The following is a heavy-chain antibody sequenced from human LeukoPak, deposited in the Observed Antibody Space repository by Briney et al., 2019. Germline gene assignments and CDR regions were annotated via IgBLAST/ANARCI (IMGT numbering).Heavy chain of an antibody. Sequence: SETLSHTCAVYGGSFSGYYWSWIRQPPGKGLEWIGEINHSGSTNYNPSLKSRVTISVDTSKNQFSLKLSSVTAADTAVYYCARQSTGRFDPWGQGTLVTVSS. CDR2: INHSGST. CDR1: GGSFSGYY. CDR3: ARQSTGRFDP. V-gene: IGHV4-34*01. J-gene: IGHJ5*02. D-gene: IGHD2-2*01.